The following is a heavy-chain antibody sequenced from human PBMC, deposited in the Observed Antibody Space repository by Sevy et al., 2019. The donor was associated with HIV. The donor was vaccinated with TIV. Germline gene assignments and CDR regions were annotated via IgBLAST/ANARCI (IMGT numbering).Heavy chain of an antibody. CDR3: ARLRGYSYGASVDY. J-gene: IGHJ4*02. Sequence: SETPSLTCTVSSDAFNSGSFYWTWIRQPAGKGLEWIGRIYTSGSTNYNPSLKSRVTMSIDTSKNQFSLKLSSVTAADTAMYYCARLRGYSYGASVDYWGQGTLVTVSS. CDR2: IYTSGST. D-gene: IGHD5-18*01. CDR1: SDAFNSGSFY. V-gene: IGHV4-61*02.